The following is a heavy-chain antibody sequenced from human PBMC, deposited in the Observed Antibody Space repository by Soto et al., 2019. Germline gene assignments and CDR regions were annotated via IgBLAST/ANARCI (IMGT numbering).Heavy chain of an antibody. J-gene: IGHJ4*02. CDR2: TYYRSKWYN. CDR1: GYSVSSNSAA. V-gene: IGHV6-1*01. Sequence: TRSLPCAISGYSVSSNSAAWNWIRQCPSRGLEWLGRTYYRSKWYNDYAVSVKSRITINPDTSKNQFSLQLNSVTPEDTAVYYCARVQKVGYSGSRVFDYWGQGTLVTVSS. CDR3: ARVQKVGYSGSRVFDY. D-gene: IGHD5-12*01.